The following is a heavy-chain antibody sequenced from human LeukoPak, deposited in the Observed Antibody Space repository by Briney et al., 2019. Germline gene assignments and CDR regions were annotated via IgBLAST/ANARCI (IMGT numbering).Heavy chain of an antibody. CDR3: ARRFGGYGVLYYYYYGMDV. J-gene: IGHJ6*02. Sequence: SSETLSLTCTVSGGSISSSSYYWGWIRQPPGKGLEWIGSIYYSGSTYYNPSLKSRVTISVDTSKNQFSLKLSSVTAADTAVYYCARRFGGYGVLYYYYYGMDVWGQGTTVTVSS. D-gene: IGHD3-22*01. V-gene: IGHV4-39*01. CDR1: GGSISSSSYY. CDR2: IYYSGST.